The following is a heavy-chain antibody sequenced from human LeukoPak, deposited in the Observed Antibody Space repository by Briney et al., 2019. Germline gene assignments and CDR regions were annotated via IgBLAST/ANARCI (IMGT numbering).Heavy chain of an antibody. J-gene: IGHJ4*02. CDR3: ARVLQSYGDYVRYYFDY. V-gene: IGHV1-18*01. Sequence: ASVKVSCKASGYTFTSYSISWVRQAPGQGLEWMGWISAYNGNTNYAQKLQGRVTMTTDTSTSTAYMELRSLRSDDTAVYYCARVLQSYGDYVRYYFDYWGQGTLVTVSS. D-gene: IGHD4-17*01. CDR2: ISAYNGNT. CDR1: GYTFTSYS.